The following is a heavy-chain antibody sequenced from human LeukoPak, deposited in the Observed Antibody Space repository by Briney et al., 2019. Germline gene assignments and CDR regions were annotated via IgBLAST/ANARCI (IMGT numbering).Heavy chain of an antibody. CDR3: AHRRGQLLPTVTDFDY. J-gene: IGHJ4*02. CDR1: GFSLSTSGVG. CDR2: IYWNDDK. Sequence: SGPTLVKPTQPLTLTCTFSGFSLSTSGVGVGWIRQPPGKALEWLALIYWNDDKRYSPSLKSRLTITKDTSKNQVVLTMTNMDPVDTATYYCAHRRGQLLPTVTDFDYWGQGTLVTVSS. D-gene: IGHD2-2*01. V-gene: IGHV2-5*01.